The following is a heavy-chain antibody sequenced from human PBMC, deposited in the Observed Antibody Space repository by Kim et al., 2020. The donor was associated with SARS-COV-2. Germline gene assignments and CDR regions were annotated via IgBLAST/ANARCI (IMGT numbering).Heavy chain of an antibody. D-gene: IGHD3-22*01. J-gene: IGHJ6*02. Sequence: VNGRFTISRDNSKNTLYLQMSSLRAEDTAVYYCARDYITTGYYYYGMDVWGQGTTVTVSS. V-gene: IGHV3-30*07. CDR3: ARDYITTGYYYYGMDV.